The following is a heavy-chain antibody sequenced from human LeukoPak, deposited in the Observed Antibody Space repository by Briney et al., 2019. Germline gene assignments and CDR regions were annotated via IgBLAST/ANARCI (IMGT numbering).Heavy chain of an antibody. CDR1: GYTFTGYY. CDR2: INPNSGGT. V-gene: IGHV1-2*02. D-gene: IGHD4-11*01. CDR3: ARDRVTTALGSYYYMDV. J-gene: IGHJ6*03. Sequence: ASVKVSCKASGYTFTGYYMHWVRQAPGQGLEWMGWINPNSGGTNYAQKFQGRVTMTRDTSISTAYMELSRLRSDDTAVYYCARDRVTTALGSYYYMDVWGKGTTVTVSS.